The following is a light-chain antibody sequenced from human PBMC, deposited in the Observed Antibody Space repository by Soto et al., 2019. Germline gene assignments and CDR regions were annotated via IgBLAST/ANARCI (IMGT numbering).Light chain of an antibody. Sequence: VLAQPASVSGSPGQSTIISCTGTSSDVGGYNYVSWYQQHPGKAPKFLIYEVDNRASGVSDRFSGSKSGNTASLTISGLQAEDEADYYCSSYTSSNTLVFGTGTKVTVL. CDR1: SSDVGGYNY. CDR3: SSYTSSNTLV. J-gene: IGLJ1*01. CDR2: EVD. V-gene: IGLV2-14*01.